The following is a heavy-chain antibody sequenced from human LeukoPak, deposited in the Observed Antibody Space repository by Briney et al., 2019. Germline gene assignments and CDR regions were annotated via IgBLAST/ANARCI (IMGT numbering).Heavy chain of an antibody. Sequence: SETLSLTCAVYGGSFSGYYWSWIRQPPGKGLEWIGEINHSGSTNYNPSLKSRVTISVDTSKNQFSLKLSSVTAADTAVYYCASRGRTGGFDYWGQGTLVTVSS. CDR3: ASRGRTGGFDY. CDR1: GGSFSGYY. V-gene: IGHV4-34*01. D-gene: IGHD7-27*01. CDR2: INHSGST. J-gene: IGHJ4*02.